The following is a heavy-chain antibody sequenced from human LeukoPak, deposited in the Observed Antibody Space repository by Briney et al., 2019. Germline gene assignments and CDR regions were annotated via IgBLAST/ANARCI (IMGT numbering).Heavy chain of an antibody. CDR2: INPNSGGT. CDR3: ARGGDDSSGYYSPFDY. V-gene: IGHV1-2*02. CDR1: GYPFTAYY. J-gene: IGHJ4*02. Sequence: ASVKVSCKASGYPFTAYYMHWVRQAPGQGLEWMGWINPNSGGTNYAQKFQGRVTMTRDTSISTAYMELSRLRSDDTAVYYCARGGDDSSGYYSPFDYWGQETLVTVSS. D-gene: IGHD3-22*01.